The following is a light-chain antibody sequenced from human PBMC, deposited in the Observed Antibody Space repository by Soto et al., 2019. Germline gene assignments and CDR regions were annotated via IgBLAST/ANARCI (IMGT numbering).Light chain of an antibody. Sequence: QSVLTQPPSVSGAPGQRVTICCTGSTSNLGAGYDVHWYQQLPGTVPKLLIYDNNNRPSGVPDRFSGSKSGSSASLAITGLQAEDEADYYCQSFGGSLSGWVFGGGTKLTVL. CDR1: TSNLGAGYD. V-gene: IGLV1-40*01. CDR2: DNN. CDR3: QSFGGSLSGWV. J-gene: IGLJ3*02.